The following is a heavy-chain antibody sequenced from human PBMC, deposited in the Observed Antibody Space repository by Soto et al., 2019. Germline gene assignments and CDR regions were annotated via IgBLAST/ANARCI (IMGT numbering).Heavy chain of an antibody. Sequence: QVQLQESGPGLVKPSETLSLTCTVSGGSITSYYWSWIRPPPGKGLEWIGYIHNSGSTSYNPSLQSRVTISADVSKNQFSLDLRSVTAADTAVYYCARRWSGTDYWGHGTLVTVSS. D-gene: IGHD3-10*01. J-gene: IGHJ4*01. V-gene: IGHV4-59*01. CDR3: ARRWSGTDY. CDR1: GGSITSYY. CDR2: IHNSGST.